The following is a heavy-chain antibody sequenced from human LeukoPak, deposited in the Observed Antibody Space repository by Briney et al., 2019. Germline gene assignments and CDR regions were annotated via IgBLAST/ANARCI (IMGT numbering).Heavy chain of an antibody. CDR3: ARVAGVEVAPATSY. Sequence: SETLSLTCTVSGYSISNGFYWAWIRQPPGKGLEWIGSVYHTGSTYSNPSLKSRVTISVDTSKNQFSLSLPSLTAADTAVYYCARVAGVEVAPATSYWGQGPLVTVSS. D-gene: IGHD2-15*01. CDR2: VYHTGST. CDR1: GYSISNGFY. J-gene: IGHJ4*02. V-gene: IGHV4-38-2*02.